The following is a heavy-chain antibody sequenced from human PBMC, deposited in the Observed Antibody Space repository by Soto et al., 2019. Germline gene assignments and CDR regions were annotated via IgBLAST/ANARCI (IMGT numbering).Heavy chain of an antibody. D-gene: IGHD3-10*01. V-gene: IGHV1-18*01. CDR2: ISAYNGNT. J-gene: IGHJ4*02. CDR3: ARDAVGFGEQHGSRIDY. CDR1: GYTFTSYG. Sequence: QVQLVQSGAEVKKPGASVKVSCKASGYTFTSYGISWVRQAPGQGLEWMGWISAYNGNTNYAQKLQGRGTMTTDTSKSTAYMELRSLRSDDTAVYYCARDAVGFGEQHGSRIDYWGQGTLVTVSS.